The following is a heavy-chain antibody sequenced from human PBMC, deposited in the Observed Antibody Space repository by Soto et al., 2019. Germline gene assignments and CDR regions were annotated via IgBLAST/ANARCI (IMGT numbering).Heavy chain of an antibody. CDR3: ARDWSAQVLPDY. J-gene: IGHJ4*02. Sequence: QVQLVQSGAEVKKPGAAVKVSCKASGYIFTTFGVSWVRQAPGQGLEWMGWISTYNRNTHFAQKFQGRVNMTTDTSTSTAYMELRSLTSDDTAVYYCARDWSAQVLPDYWGQGTLVTVSS. CDR2: ISTYNRNT. D-gene: IGHD2-8*02. CDR1: GYIFTTFG. V-gene: IGHV1-18*01.